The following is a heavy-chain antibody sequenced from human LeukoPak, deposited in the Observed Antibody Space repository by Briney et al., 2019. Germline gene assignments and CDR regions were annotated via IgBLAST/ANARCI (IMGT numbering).Heavy chain of an antibody. V-gene: IGHV3-23*01. CDR2: ISGSGGST. Sequence: GGSLRLSCAASGFTFSSYAMSWVRQAPGKGLEWVSAISGSGGSTYYAGSVKGRFTISRDNSKNTLYLQMNSLRAEDTAVYYCVGWIQLWSSLAYWGQGTLVNVSS. CDR1: GFTFSSYA. CDR3: VGWIQLWSSLAY. D-gene: IGHD5-18*01. J-gene: IGHJ4*02.